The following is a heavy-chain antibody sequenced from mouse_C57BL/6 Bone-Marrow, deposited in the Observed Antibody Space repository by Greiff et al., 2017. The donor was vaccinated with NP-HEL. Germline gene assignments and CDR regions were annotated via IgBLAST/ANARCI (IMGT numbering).Heavy chain of an antibody. CDR2: IYPGDGDT. Sequence: VKLVESGPELVKPGASVKISCKASGYAFSSSWMNWVKQRPGKGLEWIGRIYPGDGDTNYNGKFKGKATLTADKSSSTAYMQLSSLTSEDSAVYFCAPYYYGSSYGWYFDVWGTGTTVTVSS. D-gene: IGHD1-1*01. CDR3: APYYYGSSYGWYFDV. CDR1: GYAFSSSW. J-gene: IGHJ1*03. V-gene: IGHV1-82*01.